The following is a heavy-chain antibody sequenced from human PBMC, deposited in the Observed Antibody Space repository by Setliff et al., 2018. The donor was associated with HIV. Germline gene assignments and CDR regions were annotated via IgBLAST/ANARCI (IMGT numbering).Heavy chain of an antibody. D-gene: IGHD6-19*01. CDR2: ISSSSTYT. Sequence: LRLSCAASGFIFSNYRMNWVRQAPGKGLEWVSSISSSSTYTFYADSVKGRFTISRDNAKNSLYLQMNSLRAEDTAVYYCARLMDSSGPGSFDYWGQGTLVTVS. CDR3: ARLMDSSGPGSFDY. V-gene: IGHV3-21*01. CDR1: GFIFSNYR. J-gene: IGHJ4*02.